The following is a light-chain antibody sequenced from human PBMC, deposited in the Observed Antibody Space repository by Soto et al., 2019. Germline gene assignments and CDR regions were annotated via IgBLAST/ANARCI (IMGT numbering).Light chain of an antibody. J-gene: IGLJ2*01. CDR3: QTGGAGIL. CDR2: LNSDGSH. Sequence: QSVLPQSPSASASLGASVKLTCTLSSGHSSYAIAWHQQQPEKGPRYLMKLNSDGSHSKGDGIPDRFSGSSSGAERDLTISSLQSEDEADYYCQTGGAGILFGGGTKLTVL. CDR1: SGHSSYA. V-gene: IGLV4-69*01.